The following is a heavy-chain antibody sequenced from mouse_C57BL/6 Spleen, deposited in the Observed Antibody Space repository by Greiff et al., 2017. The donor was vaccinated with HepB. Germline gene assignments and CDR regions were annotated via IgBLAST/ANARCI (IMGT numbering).Heavy chain of an antibody. CDR2: IDPSDSET. Sequence: VQLQQPGAELVRPGSSVKLSCKASGYTFTSYWMHWVKQRPIQGLEWIGNIDPSDSETHYNQKFKDKATLTVDKSSSTAYMQLSSLTSEDSAVYYCARRALDWYFDVWGTGTTVTVSS. CDR1: GYTFTSYW. V-gene: IGHV1-52*01. CDR3: ARRALDWYFDV. J-gene: IGHJ1*03.